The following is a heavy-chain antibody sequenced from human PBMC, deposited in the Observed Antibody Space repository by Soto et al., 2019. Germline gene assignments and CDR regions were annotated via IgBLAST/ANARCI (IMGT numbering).Heavy chain of an antibody. D-gene: IGHD1-7*01. V-gene: IGHV4-59*01. J-gene: IGHJ4*02. CDR2: IYYSGST. Sequence: QVQLQESGPGLVKPSETLSLTCTVSGGSISSYYWSWIRQPPGKGLEWIGYIYYSGSTNYNPSLKSRVTISVDTSKNQFSLKLSSVTAADTAVYYCARSSYNWNYRPNFDYWGQGTLVTVSS. CDR1: GGSISSYY. CDR3: ARSSYNWNYRPNFDY.